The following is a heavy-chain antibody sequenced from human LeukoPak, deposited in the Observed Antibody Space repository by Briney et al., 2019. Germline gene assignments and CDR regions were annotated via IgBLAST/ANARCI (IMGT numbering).Heavy chain of an antibody. CDR1: GGAFSGYY. CDR2: INHSGST. D-gene: IGHD5-12*01. V-gene: IGHV4-34*01. Sequence: PSETPSPTCAVYGGAFSGYYWSWIRQPPGKGLEWIGEINHSGSTNYNPSLKSRVTISVDTSKNQFSLKLSSVTAADTAVYYCARAGWLRTKGYFDYWGQGTLVTVSS. CDR3: ARAGWLRTKGYFDY. J-gene: IGHJ4*02.